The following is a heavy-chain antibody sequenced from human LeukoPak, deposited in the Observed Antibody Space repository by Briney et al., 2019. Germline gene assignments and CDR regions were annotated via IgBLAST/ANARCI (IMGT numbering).Heavy chain of an antibody. CDR1: GFTFSSYA. V-gene: IGHV3-64*01. CDR2: ISSNGGST. CDR3: ASSGYYSPHNYFDY. D-gene: IGHD3-22*01. J-gene: IGHJ4*02. Sequence: PGGSLRLSCAASGFTFSSYAMHWVRQAPGKGLEYVSAISSNGGSTYYANSVKGRFTISRDNSKNTLYLQMGSLRAEDMAVYYCASSGYYSPHNYFDYWGQGTLVTVSS.